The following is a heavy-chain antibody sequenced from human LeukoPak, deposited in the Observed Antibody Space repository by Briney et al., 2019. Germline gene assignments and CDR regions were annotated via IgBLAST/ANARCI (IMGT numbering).Heavy chain of an antibody. D-gene: IGHD3-10*01. Sequence: GASVKVSCKASGYTFTSYGISWVRQAPGQGLEWMGWISAYNGNTNYAQKLQGRVTMTTDTSTSTAYMELRSLRSEDTAVYYCAKKVRVLGRYYGSGSPDWYFDLWGRGTLVTVSS. CDR3: AKKVRVLGRYYGSGSPDWYFDL. J-gene: IGHJ2*01. CDR1: GYTFTSYG. CDR2: ISAYNGNT. V-gene: IGHV1-18*01.